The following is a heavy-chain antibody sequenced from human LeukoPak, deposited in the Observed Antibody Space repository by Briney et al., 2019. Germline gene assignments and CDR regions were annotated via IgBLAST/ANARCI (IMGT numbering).Heavy chain of an antibody. CDR3: ARDRSIAAYYYYYMDV. Sequence: ASVKVSCKASGYTFTSYGISWVRQAPGQGLEWMGWISAYNGNANYAQKLQGRVTMTTDTSTSTAYMELRSLRSDDTAVYYCARDRSIAAYYYYYMDVWGKGTTVTVSS. J-gene: IGHJ6*03. CDR2: ISAYNGNA. D-gene: IGHD6-6*01. V-gene: IGHV1-18*01. CDR1: GYTFTSYG.